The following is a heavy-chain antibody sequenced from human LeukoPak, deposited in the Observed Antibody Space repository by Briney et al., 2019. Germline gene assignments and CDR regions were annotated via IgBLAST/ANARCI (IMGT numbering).Heavy chain of an antibody. J-gene: IGHJ4*02. V-gene: IGHV3-23*01. CDR2: ISGSGSST. D-gene: IGHD5-18*01. CDR3: ANHSDTAMVYAY. CDR1: GFTFSSYA. Sequence: GGSLRLSCAASGFTFSSYAMSWVRQAPGKGLEWVSGISGSGSSTYYADSVRGRFTISRDNSKNTLNLQMNSLRAEDTAVYYCANHSDTAMVYAYWGQGTLVTVSS.